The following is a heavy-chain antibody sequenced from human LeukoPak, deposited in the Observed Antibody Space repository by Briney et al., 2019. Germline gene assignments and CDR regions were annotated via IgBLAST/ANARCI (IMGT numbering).Heavy chain of an antibody. CDR1: GFTFSSYG. CDR2: ISYDGSNK. J-gene: IGHJ5*02. CDR3: ARLSSTSCCNWFDP. V-gene: IGHV3-30*03. D-gene: IGHD2-2*01. Sequence: GGSLRLSCAASGFTFSSYGMHWVRQAPGKGLEWVAVISYDGSNKYYADSVKGRFTISRDNSKNTLYLQMNSLRAEDTAVYYCARLSSTSCCNWFDPWGQGTLVTVDS.